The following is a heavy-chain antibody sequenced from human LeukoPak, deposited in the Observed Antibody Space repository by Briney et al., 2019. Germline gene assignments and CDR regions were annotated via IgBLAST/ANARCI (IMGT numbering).Heavy chain of an antibody. V-gene: IGHV3-23*01. CDR2: ISGSGGST. CDR1: GFTFSSYS. Sequence: PGGSLRLSCAASGFTFSSYSMTWVRQAPGKGLEWVSAISGSGGSTYYADSVKGRFTISRDNSKNTLYLQMNSLRAEDTAVYYCAKDYSNYDWFDYWGQGTLVTVSS. J-gene: IGHJ4*02. CDR3: AKDYSNYDWFDY. D-gene: IGHD4-11*01.